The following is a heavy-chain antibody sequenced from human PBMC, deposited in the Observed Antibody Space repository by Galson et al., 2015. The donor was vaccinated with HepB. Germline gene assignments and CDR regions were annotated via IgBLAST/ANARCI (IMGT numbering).Heavy chain of an antibody. CDR1: GGTFSSYA. Sequence: SVKVSCKASGGTFSSYAISWVRQAPGQGLEWMGGIIPIFGTANYAQKFQGRVTITADESTSTAYMELSSLRSEDTAVYYCARDMTGYDFWSGIDWFDPWGQGTLVTVSS. D-gene: IGHD3-3*01. J-gene: IGHJ5*02. V-gene: IGHV1-69*13. CDR3: ARDMTGYDFWSGIDWFDP. CDR2: IIPIFGTA.